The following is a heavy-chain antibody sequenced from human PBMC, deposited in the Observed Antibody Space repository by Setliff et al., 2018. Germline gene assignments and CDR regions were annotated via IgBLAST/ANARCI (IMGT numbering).Heavy chain of an antibody. CDR3: ARDLLYSGSYFGYYYGMDV. CDR1: GYTFTGYY. V-gene: IGHV1-2*04. D-gene: IGHD1-26*01. Sequence: SVKVSCKASGYTFTGYYMHWVRQAPGQGLEWMGWINPNSGGTNYAQKFQGWVTMTRDTSISTAYMELSRLRSDDTAVYYCARDLLYSGSYFGYYYGMDVWGQGTTVTVSS. CDR2: INPNSGGT. J-gene: IGHJ6*02.